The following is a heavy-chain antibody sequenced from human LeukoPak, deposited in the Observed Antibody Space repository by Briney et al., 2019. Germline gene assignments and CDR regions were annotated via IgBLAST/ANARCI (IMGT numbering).Heavy chain of an antibody. D-gene: IGHD5-18*01. CDR3: AKGGSAAMVPSGY. J-gene: IGHJ4*02. Sequence: GGSLRLSCAASGFTFSSYGMHWVRQAPGKGLEWVAFIRYDGSNKYYADSVKGRFTISRDNSKNTLYLQMNSLRAEDTAVYYCAKGGSAAMVPSGYWGQGTLVTVSS. V-gene: IGHV3-30*02. CDR1: GFTFSSYG. CDR2: IRYDGSNK.